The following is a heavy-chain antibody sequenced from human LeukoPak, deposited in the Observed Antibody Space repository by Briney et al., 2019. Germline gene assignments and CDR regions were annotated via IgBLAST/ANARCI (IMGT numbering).Heavy chain of an antibody. Sequence: PGGSLRLSCAASGFTFSTYSMNWVRQAPGKGLEWVSSITSSSTSMYYADSVKGRFTISRDNAKNTLYLQMNSLRAEDTAVYYCARLVLSYYPYYYYYMDVWGKGTTVTVSS. CDR2: ITSSSTSM. CDR1: GFTFSTYS. V-gene: IGHV3-21*01. CDR3: ARLVLSYYPYYYYYMDV. J-gene: IGHJ6*03. D-gene: IGHD1-26*01.